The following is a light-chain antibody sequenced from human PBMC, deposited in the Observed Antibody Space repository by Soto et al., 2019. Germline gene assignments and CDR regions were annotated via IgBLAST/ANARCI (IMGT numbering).Light chain of an antibody. Sequence: EIVMTQSPATLSVSPGERATLSCRASQSVSSNLAWYQQKPGQTPRLLIYGASTRATGIPARFSGSGSGTEFTLTISSLQSEDVAVYYCQHYNNWPSTFGQGTRLEIK. J-gene: IGKJ5*01. CDR2: GAS. CDR1: QSVSSN. CDR3: QHYNNWPST. V-gene: IGKV3D-15*01.